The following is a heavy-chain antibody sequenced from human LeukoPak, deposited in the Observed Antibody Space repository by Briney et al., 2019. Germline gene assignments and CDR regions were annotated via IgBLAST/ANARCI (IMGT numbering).Heavy chain of an antibody. J-gene: IGHJ4*02. D-gene: IGHD2-15*01. CDR3: ARGRTRLAAQRALDY. Sequence: SETLSLTCAVYGGSFSGYYWSWIRQPPGKGLEWIGEINHSGSTNYNPSLKSRVTISVDTSKNQFSLKLSSVTAADTAVYYCARGRTRLAAQRALDYWGQGTLVTVSP. CDR1: GGSFSGYY. V-gene: IGHV4-34*01. CDR2: INHSGST.